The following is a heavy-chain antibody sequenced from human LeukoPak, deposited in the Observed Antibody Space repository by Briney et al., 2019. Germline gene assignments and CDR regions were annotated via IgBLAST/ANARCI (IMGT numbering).Heavy chain of an antibody. CDR1: GYTFTSYD. J-gene: IGHJ6*02. CDR3: AREYYYDSSGYLYYYGMDV. V-gene: IGHV1-8*01. D-gene: IGHD3-22*01. Sequence: GASVKVSCKASGYTFTSYDINWVRQATGQGLEWMGWMNPNSGNTGYAQKFQGRVTMTRNTSISTAYMELGSLRSEDTAVYYCAREYYYDSSGYLYYYGMDVWGQGTTVTVSS. CDR2: MNPNSGNT.